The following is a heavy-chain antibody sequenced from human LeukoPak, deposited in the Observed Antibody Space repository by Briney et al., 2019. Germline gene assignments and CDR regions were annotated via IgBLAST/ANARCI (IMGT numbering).Heavy chain of an antibody. D-gene: IGHD3-10*01. V-gene: IGHV4-59*08. CDR1: GGSISSYY. Sequence: SETLSLTCTVSGGSISSYYWSWIRQPPGKGLEWIGYIYYSGSTNYNPSLKSRVTISVDTSKNQFSLKLSSVTAADTAVYYCARLRYYYGSGSYDPSVFDYWGQGTLVTVSS. CDR3: ARLRYYYGSGSYDPSVFDY. J-gene: IGHJ4*02. CDR2: IYYSGST.